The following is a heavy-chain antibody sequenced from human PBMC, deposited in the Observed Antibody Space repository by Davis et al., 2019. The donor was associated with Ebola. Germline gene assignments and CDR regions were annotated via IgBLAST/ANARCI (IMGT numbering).Heavy chain of an antibody. CDR2: MNPNSGNT. V-gene: IGHV1-8*01. Sequence: ASVKVSCKASGYTFTSYDINWVRQATGQGLEWMGWMNPNSGNTGYAQKFQGRVTMTRNTSISTAYMELSSLRSEDTAVYYCARESTTVTTGWFDPWGQGTLVTVSS. CDR3: ARESTTVTTGWFDP. J-gene: IGHJ5*02. CDR1: GYTFTSYD. D-gene: IGHD4-17*01.